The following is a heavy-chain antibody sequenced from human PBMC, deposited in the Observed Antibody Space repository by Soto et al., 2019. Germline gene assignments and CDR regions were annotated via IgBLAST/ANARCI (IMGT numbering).Heavy chain of an antibody. V-gene: IGHV4-34*01. CDR3: ARGRIIVVVTAPYDGMDV. J-gene: IGHJ6*02. D-gene: IGHD2-21*02. CDR1: GGSFSGYY. CDR2: INHSGST. Sequence: SETLSLTCAVYGGSFSGYYWSWIRQPPGKGLEWIGEINHSGSTNYNPSLKSRVTISVDTSKNQFSLKLSSVTAADTAVYYCARGRIIVVVTAPYDGMDVWGQGTTVTVSS.